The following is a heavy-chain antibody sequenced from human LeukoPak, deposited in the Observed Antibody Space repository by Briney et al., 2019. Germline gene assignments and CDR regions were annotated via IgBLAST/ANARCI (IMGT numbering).Heavy chain of an antibody. CDR3: ARSTRSGSYRFDY. V-gene: IGHV1-18*04. CDR2: ISAYNGNT. J-gene: IGHJ4*02. CDR1: GYTFTGYY. D-gene: IGHD3-10*01. Sequence: VASVKVSCKASGYTFTGYYMHWVRQAPGQGLEWMGWISAYNGNTNYAQKLQGRVTMTTDTSTSTAYMELRSLRSDDTAVYYCARSTRSGSYRFDYWGQGTLVTVSS.